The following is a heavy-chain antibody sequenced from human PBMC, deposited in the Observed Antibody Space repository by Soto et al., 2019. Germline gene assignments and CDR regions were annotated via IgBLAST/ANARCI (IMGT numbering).Heavy chain of an antibody. J-gene: IGHJ4*02. Sequence: PGGSLRLSCAASGFTFSSFAMSWVRQAPGKGLDWVSAISGSGGSTYSADSVKGRFTISRDNSKNTLYLQMSSLRAEDTAVYYCARGFSAGKGSSPDFWGQGCLVTVSS. CDR1: GFTFSSFA. D-gene: IGHD6-13*01. V-gene: IGHV3-23*01. CDR2: ISGSGGST. CDR3: ARGFSAGKGSSPDF.